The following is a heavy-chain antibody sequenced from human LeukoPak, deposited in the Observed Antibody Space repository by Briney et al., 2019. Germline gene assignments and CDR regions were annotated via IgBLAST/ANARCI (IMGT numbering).Heavy chain of an antibody. V-gene: IGHV1-2*06. CDR1: GYTFTGYY. CDR3: ARGVGATTLWYFDL. J-gene: IGHJ2*01. CDR2: INPNSGGT. Sequence: ASVKVSCKASGYTFTGYYMHWVRQAPGQGLEWMGRINPNSGGTNYAQKFQGRVTMTRDTSISTAYMELSRLRSDDTAVYYCARGVGATTLWYFDLWGRGTLVTVSS. D-gene: IGHD1-26*01.